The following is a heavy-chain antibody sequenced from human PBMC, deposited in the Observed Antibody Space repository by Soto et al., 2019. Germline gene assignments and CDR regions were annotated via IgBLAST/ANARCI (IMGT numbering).Heavy chain of an antibody. CDR2: ISRSGGPT. Sequence: EVQLLESGGGLVQPGGSLRLSCAASGFTFDNYAMTWVRQAPGKGLQWVSSISRSGGPTYYADSVKGRFTISRDNCWNTMYVQVNSLRADETAVDYGAKHYGDGRTFDDWGQGTMVTVS. CDR3: AKHYGDGRTFDD. D-gene: IGHD4-17*01. J-gene: IGHJ3*01. CDR1: GFTFDNYA. V-gene: IGHV3-23*01.